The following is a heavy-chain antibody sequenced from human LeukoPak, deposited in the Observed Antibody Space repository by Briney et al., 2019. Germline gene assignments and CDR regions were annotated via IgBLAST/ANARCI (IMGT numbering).Heavy chain of an antibody. CDR3: ARGIYYDSSGYVYYYYGMDV. Sequence: GGSLRLSCAASGFTFSSYGMHWVRQAPGKGLEWVAVISYDGSNKYYADSVKGRFTISRDNSKNTLYLQMNSLRAEVTAVYYCARGIYYDSSGYVYYYYGMDVWGQGTTVTVSS. V-gene: IGHV3-30*03. CDR2: ISYDGSNK. CDR1: GFTFSSYG. J-gene: IGHJ6*02. D-gene: IGHD3-22*01.